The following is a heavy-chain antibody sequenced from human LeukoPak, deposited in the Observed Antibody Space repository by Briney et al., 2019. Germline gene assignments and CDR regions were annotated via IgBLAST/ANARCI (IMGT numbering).Heavy chain of an antibody. Sequence: SETLSLTCTVSGGSISSSYWSWIRQPPGKGLEWIGEINHSGSTNYNPSLKSRVTISVDTSKNQFSLKLSSVTAADTAVYYCARGGRGVIGIWGQGTMVTVSS. V-gene: IGHV4-34*01. D-gene: IGHD4-23*01. CDR2: INHSGST. J-gene: IGHJ3*02. CDR1: GGSISSSY. CDR3: ARGGRGVIGI.